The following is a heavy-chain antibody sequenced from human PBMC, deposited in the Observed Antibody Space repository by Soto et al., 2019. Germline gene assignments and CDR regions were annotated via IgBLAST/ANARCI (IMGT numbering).Heavy chain of an antibody. D-gene: IGHD6-6*01. CDR2: ITADATNT. V-gene: IGHV3-74*01. CDR3: AKDPYSSSDSFDI. Sequence: EVQLVESGGTLVQPGGSLRLSCVASGFSFNYYWMHWVRQAPGKGLVWVARITADATNTVYADSVKGRFTISRDNAKNTLYLQMNSLRAEDTAVYYCAKDPYSSSDSFDIWGQGTMVTVSS. CDR1: GFSFNYYW. J-gene: IGHJ3*02.